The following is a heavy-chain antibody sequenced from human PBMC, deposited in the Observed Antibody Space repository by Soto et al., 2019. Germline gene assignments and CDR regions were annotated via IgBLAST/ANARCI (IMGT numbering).Heavy chain of an antibody. CDR1: GGSISSGDYY. CDR2: IYYSGST. CDR3: ARSRAYYDILTGYSPXIDD. D-gene: IGHD3-9*01. J-gene: IGHJ4*02. V-gene: IGHV4-30-4*01. Sequence: SETLSLTCTVSGGSISSGDYYWSWIRQPPGKGLEWIGYIYYSGSTYYNPSLKSRVTISVDTSKNQFSLKLSSVAAADTAVYYCARSRAYYDILTGYSPXIDDWGQGTLVTVSS.